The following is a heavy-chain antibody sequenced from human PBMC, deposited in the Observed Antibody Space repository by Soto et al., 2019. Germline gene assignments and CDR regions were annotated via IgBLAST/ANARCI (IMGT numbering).Heavy chain of an antibody. J-gene: IGHJ6*02. V-gene: IGHV4-59*01. CDR1: GGSISSYY. CDR2: IYYSGST. CDR3: ARGGDYFGTYYYYGMDV. Sequence: SETLSLTCTVSGGSISSYYWSWIRKPPGKGLEWIGYIYYSGSTNYNPSLKSRVTISVDTSKNQFSLKLSSVTAADTAVYYCARGGDYFGTYYYYGMDVWGQGTTVTVSS. D-gene: IGHD4-17*01.